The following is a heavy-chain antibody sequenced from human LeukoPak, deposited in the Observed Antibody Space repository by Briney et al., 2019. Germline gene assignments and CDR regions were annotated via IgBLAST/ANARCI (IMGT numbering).Heavy chain of an antibody. CDR1: GGSISSSNW. D-gene: IGHD1-26*01. Sequence: SGTLSLTCAVSGGSISSSNWWSWVRQPPGKGLGWIGEIYHSGSTNYNPSLKRRVTISVDTSKNQFSLRLSSVTAADTAVYYCARVGVSGSYFPYYYYGMDVWGQGTTVTVSS. CDR3: ARVGVSGSYFPYYYYGMDV. J-gene: IGHJ6*02. CDR2: IYHSGST. V-gene: IGHV4-4*02.